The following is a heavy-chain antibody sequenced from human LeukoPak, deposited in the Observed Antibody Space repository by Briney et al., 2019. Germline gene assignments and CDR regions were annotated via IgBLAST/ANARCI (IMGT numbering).Heavy chain of an antibody. V-gene: IGHV4-59*08. Sequence: PSETLSLTCTVSGGSISSYYWSWIRQPPGKGLEWIGYIYYSGSTNYNPSLKSRVTISVDTSKNQFSLKLSSVTAADPAVYYCARHGRYYGSGSYYNEVRFDYWGQGTLVTVSS. D-gene: IGHD3-10*01. CDR1: GGSISSYY. CDR3: ARHGRYYGSGSYYNEVRFDY. CDR2: IYYSGST. J-gene: IGHJ4*02.